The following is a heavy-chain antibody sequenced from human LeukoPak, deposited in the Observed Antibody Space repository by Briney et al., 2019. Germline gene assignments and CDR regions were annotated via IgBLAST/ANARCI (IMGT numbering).Heavy chain of an antibody. CDR3: ARVYDSRGIDAFDI. J-gene: IGHJ3*02. D-gene: IGHD3-22*01. V-gene: IGHV1-18*01. CDR2: ISAYNGNT. CDR1: GCTFTSYG. Sequence: ASVKVSCKASGCTFTSYGISWVRQAPGQGLEWMGWISAYNGNTNYAQKLQGRVTMTTDTSTSTAYMELRSLRSDDTAVYYCARVYDSRGIDAFDIWGQGTMVTVSS.